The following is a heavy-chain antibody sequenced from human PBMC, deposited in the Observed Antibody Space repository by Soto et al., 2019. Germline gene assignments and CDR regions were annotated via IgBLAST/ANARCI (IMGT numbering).Heavy chain of an antibody. Sequence: ITLKESGPTLVKPTQTLTLTCTFSGFSLSTSGVGVARIRQPPGEALEWLALIYWDADKRYRPSLESRLTLNKDTTKNHVVLTMTNMDSVDTATYYCAYLPCSGGSCYWFSFSGMDVWGQGTTVTVSS. CDR1: GFSLSTSGVG. CDR3: AYLPCSGGSCYWFSFSGMDV. V-gene: IGHV2-5*02. J-gene: IGHJ6*02. D-gene: IGHD2-15*01. CDR2: IYWDADK.